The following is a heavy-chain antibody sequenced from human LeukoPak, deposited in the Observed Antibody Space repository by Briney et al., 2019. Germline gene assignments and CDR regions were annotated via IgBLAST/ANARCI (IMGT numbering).Heavy chain of an antibody. D-gene: IGHD2-15*01. J-gene: IGHJ3*02. Sequence: PGGSLRLSCAASGFTFSSYGTHWVRQAPGKGLEWVAVISYDGSNKYYADSVKGRFTISRDNSKNTLYLQMNSLRAEDTAVYYCARDPGWHAFDIWGQGTMVTVSS. CDR2: ISYDGSNK. CDR1: GFTFSSYG. CDR3: ARDPGWHAFDI. V-gene: IGHV3-30*03.